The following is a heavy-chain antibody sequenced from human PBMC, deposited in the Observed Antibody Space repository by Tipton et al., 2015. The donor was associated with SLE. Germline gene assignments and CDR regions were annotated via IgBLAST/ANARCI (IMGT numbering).Heavy chain of an antibody. D-gene: IGHD5-24*01. CDR1: GGSISSGSYY. V-gene: IGHV4-61*09. Sequence: TLSLTCTVSGGSISSGSYYWSWIRQPAGKGLEWIGHIYTSGSTNYNPPLKSRVTISVDTSKNQFSLKLSSVTAADTAVYYCARDKKGMATAAFDSWGQGTMVTVSS. CDR2: IYTSGST. J-gene: IGHJ3*02. CDR3: ARDKKGMATAAFDS.